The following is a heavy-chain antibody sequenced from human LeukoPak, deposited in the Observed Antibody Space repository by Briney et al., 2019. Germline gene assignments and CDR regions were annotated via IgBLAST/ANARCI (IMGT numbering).Heavy chain of an antibody. Sequence: GGSLRLSCAASGFTFTSYWMHWVRQAPGKGLVWVSRINSDGGTTTYADSVKGRFTISRDNAKNTLYLQMNSLRAEDTAVYYCTRGGVDCWGQGTLVTVSS. J-gene: IGHJ4*02. V-gene: IGHV3-74*01. CDR3: TRGGVDC. CDR2: INSDGGTT. CDR1: GFTFTSYW.